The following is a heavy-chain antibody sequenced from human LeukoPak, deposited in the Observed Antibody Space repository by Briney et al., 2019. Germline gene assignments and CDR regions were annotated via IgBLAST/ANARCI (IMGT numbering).Heavy chain of an antibody. CDR1: GFTFSNYA. J-gene: IGHJ4*02. CDR3: AKTSKYSTTWYDY. CDR2: ISGDGGST. D-gene: IGHD6-13*01. Sequence: PGGSLRLSCAASGFTFSNYAMSWVRQAPGKGLERVSGISGDGGSTYYADSVKGRFTISRGSSENALYLQMNSLRAEDTAVYYCAKTSKYSTTWYDYWGQGTLVTVSS. V-gene: IGHV3-23*01.